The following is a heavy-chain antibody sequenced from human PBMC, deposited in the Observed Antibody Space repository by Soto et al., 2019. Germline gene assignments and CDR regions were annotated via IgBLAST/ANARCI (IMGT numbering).Heavy chain of an antibody. D-gene: IGHD1-20*01. V-gene: IGHV4-39*01. CDR2: VFYTGFT. Sequence: SETLSLTCTVSGASISGSYYYWAWLRQSPGKGPEWIGSVFYTGFTSYNPSLESRVSVSVDTSKSQFSLKLSAVTAAYTAVYYCATSQKGYNWNYFDHWGQGALVTVSS. CDR3: ATSQKGYNWNYFDH. J-gene: IGHJ4*02. CDR1: GASISGSYYY.